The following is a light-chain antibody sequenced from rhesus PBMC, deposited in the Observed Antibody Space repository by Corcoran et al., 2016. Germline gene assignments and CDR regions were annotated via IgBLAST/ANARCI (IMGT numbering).Light chain of an antibody. V-gene: IGKV1-22*01. CDR1: QSISSW. CDR3: QQYSSSPWT. CDR2: KAS. J-gene: IGKJ1*01. Sequence: DIQMTQSPSSLSASVGDTVTITCRARQSISSWLAWYQQKQGKAPKLLFYKASTLQSGVPSRFSGSGYVTDFTHTISSLQSEDFATYYCQQYSSSPWTFGQGTKVEIK.